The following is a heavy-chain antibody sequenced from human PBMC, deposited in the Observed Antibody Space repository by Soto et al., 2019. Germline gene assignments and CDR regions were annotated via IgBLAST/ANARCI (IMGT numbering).Heavy chain of an antibody. CDR1: GCSITYY. J-gene: IGHJ6*02. CDR2: INSNGYS. Sequence: SETLSLPCTVSGCSITYYFSWIRLSPGKGLEWIGYINSNGYSSYNPSLKSRVTLSVDTSKNQFSLKLSSVTAADAAVYYCNRQGFGEVHGLVDVWGQGTTVTVSS. V-gene: IGHV4-59*08. CDR3: NRQGFGEVHGLVDV. D-gene: IGHD3-10*01.